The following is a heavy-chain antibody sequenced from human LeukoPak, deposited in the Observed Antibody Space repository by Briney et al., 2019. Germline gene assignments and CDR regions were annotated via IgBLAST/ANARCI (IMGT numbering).Heavy chain of an antibody. CDR3: ARLLRSYYYYYGMDV. CDR2: INPSASYT. CDR1: GYTFTSYW. J-gene: IGHJ6*02. D-gene: IGHD3-16*01. V-gene: IGHV5-10-1*01. Sequence: GESLKISCQGSGYTFTSYWISWVRQMTGKGLEWMGRINPSASYTNYSPSFQGHVTISADKSISTAYLQWSSLNASDTAMYYCARLLRSYYYYYGMDVWGQGTTVTVSS.